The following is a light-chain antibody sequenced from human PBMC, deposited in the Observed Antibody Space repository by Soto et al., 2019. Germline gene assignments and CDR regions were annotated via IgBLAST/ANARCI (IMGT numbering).Light chain of an antibody. CDR2: DAS. J-gene: IGKJ5*01. V-gene: IGKV1-33*01. Sequence: IQLTQSPSVLSASVGDTVTITCRASQALSNYLAWYQQKPGRAPKLLIYDASNLEAGVPSRFRGSGSGTDFTFTISRLQPEDIATYYCQQYENLPTFGQGTRLEIK. CDR1: QALSNY. CDR3: QQYENLPT.